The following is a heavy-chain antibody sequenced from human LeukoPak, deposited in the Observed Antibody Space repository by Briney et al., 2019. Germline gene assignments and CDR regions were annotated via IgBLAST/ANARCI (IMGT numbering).Heavy chain of an antibody. CDR2: INPNSGGT. J-gene: IGHJ6*03. CDR3: AREAYGSSWTYYYYYMDV. V-gene: IGHV1-2*06. CDR1: GYTFTGYY. D-gene: IGHD6-13*01. Sequence: ASVKVSCKASGYTFTGYYMHWVRQAPGQGLEWMGRINPNSGGTNYAQKFQGRVTMTRNTSISTAYMELSSLRSEDTAVYYCAREAYGSSWTYYYYYMDVWGKGTTVTVSS.